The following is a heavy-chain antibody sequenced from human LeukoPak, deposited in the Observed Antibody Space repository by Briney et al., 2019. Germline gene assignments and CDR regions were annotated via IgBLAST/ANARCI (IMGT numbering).Heavy chain of an antibody. CDR2: IYTSGST. V-gene: IGHV4-61*02. CDR1: GGSLISGNYY. CDR3: ARAHVEMATISRPRNIYFDY. J-gene: IGHJ4*02. D-gene: IGHD5-24*01. Sequence: SETLSLTCTVSGGSLISGNYYWSWIRQPAGKGLEWIGRIYTSGSTNYHPSLKSRVTIPVDTSKNQFSLKLSSVTAADTAVYYCARAHVEMATISRPRNIYFDYWGQGTLVTVSS.